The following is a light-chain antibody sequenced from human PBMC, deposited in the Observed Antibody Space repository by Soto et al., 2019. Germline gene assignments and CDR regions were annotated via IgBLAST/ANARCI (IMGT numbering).Light chain of an antibody. CDR3: QSFASSKSVL. CDR2: EDD. V-gene: IGLV6-57*04. Sequence: NFMLTQPHSVSESPGKTVTISCTHTSGSIASNYVQWYQQRPGSAPTTVIYEDDQRPSGVPDRFSGSIDASSDSASLTISGLKTEDEAVYYCQSFASSKSVLFGGGTKVTVL. J-gene: IGLJ2*01. CDR1: SGSIASNY.